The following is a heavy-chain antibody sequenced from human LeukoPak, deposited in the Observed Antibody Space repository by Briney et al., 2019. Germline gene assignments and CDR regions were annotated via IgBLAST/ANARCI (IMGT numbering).Heavy chain of an antibody. J-gene: IGHJ6*03. CDR1: GGSISSYY. CDR2: IYYSGST. CDR3: AKAYNWNNYYYYMDV. V-gene: IGHV4-59*01. D-gene: IGHD1-20*01. Sequence: SETLSLTCTVSGGSISSYYWSWIRQPPGKGLEWIGYIYYSGSTNYNPSLKSRVTISVGTSKNQFSLKLSSVTAADTAVYYCAKAYNWNNYYYYMDVWGKGTTVTVSS.